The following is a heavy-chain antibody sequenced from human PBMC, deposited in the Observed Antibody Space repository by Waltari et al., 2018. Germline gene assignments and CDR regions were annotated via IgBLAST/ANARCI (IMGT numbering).Heavy chain of an antibody. J-gene: IGHJ4*02. CDR1: GFPFTDHY. V-gene: IGHV3-11*06. D-gene: IGHD4-4*01. Sequence: QVQLVESGGGLVRPGGSLRLSCAASGFPFTDHYMSWIRQAPGKGLEWVSFISSNSRYTNDADSVKGRFVISRDNTKNSLYLQMNSLRADDTAVYYCARGRDDYNPQPFDYWGPGTLVTVSP. CDR3: ARGRDDYNPQPFDY. CDR2: ISSNSRYT.